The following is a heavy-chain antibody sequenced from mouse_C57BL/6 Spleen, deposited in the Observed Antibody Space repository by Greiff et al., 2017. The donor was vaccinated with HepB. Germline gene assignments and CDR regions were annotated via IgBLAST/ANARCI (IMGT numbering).Heavy chain of an antibody. J-gene: IGHJ2*01. CDR1: GYTFTSYW. CDR2: IHPNSGST. CDR3: ARGDYGKGYFDY. V-gene: IGHV1-64*01. D-gene: IGHD2-1*01. Sequence: VKLVESGAELVKPGASVKLSCKASGYTFTSYWMHWVKQRPGQGLEWIGMIHPNSGSTNYNEKFKSKATLTVDKSSSTAYMQLSSLTSEDSAVYYCARGDYGKGYFDYWGQGTTLTVSS.